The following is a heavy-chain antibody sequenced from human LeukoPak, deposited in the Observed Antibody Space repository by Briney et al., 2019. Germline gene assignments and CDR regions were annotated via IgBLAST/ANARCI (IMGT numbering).Heavy chain of an antibody. V-gene: IGHV4-34*01. CDR1: GGSFSGYY. CDR2: INHSGST. Sequence: TPSETLSLTCAVYGGSFSGYYWSWIRQPPGKGLEWIGEINHSGSTNYNPSLKSRVTISVDTSKNQFSLRLSSVTAADTAVYYCARRGYGYYYYYYMDVWGKGTTVTVSS. CDR3: ARRGYGYYYYYYMDV. J-gene: IGHJ6*03. D-gene: IGHD3-16*01.